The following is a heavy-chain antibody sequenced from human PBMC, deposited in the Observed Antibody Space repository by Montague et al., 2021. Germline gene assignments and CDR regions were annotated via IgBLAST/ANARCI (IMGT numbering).Heavy chain of an antibody. Sequence: SLRLSCAASGFTFSTFPMHWVRQAPGKGLEWVALISHDGSNKYYADSVRGRFTVSRDNSKNTQYLQTSSLRADGTAVYYCARWRVYYDSSGYAAWGRGTLVTVSS. CDR1: GFTFSTFP. V-gene: IGHV3-30-3*01. J-gene: IGHJ5*02. CDR3: ARWRVYYDSSGYAA. D-gene: IGHD3-22*01. CDR2: ISHDGSNK.